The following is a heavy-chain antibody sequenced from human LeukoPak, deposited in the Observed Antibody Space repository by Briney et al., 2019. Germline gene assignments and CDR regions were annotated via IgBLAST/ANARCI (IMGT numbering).Heavy chain of an antibody. CDR1: GFTFSSYG. V-gene: IGHV3-30*18. CDR3: AKDYYDSSGYYYQSDAFDI. D-gene: IGHD3-22*01. CDR2: ISYDGSNK. Sequence: PGRSLRLSCAAPGFTFSSYGMHWVRQAPGKGLEWVAVISYDGSNKYYADSVKGRFTISRDNSKNTLYLQMNSLRAEDTAVYYCAKDYYDSSGYYYQSDAFDIWGQGTMVTVSS. J-gene: IGHJ3*02.